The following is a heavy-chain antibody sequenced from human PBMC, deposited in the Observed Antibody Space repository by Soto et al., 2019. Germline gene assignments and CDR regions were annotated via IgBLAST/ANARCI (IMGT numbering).Heavy chain of an antibody. D-gene: IGHD1-7*01. CDR3: ARSDNRNSLYGVDV. CDR1: GGSLSGYY. J-gene: IGHJ6*02. V-gene: IGHV4-34*01. Sequence: SETLSLTCAVNGGSLSGYYWSWIRQSPGKGLEWIGEINHRGSSDYNPSLKSRVTISIDASRNHVTLELTSVTAADTAVYYCARSDNRNSLYGVDVWGQGTAVTVSS. CDR2: INHRGSS.